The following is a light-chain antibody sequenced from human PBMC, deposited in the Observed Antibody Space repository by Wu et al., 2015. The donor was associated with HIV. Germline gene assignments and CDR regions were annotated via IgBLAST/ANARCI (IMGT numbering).Light chain of an antibody. Sequence: EVVLAQSPGTLSLSPGDRATLSCRSSETVTSSYLAWYQHKPGQAPRLLIYGATSRAIGIPDRFSGSGSEKDFTLTISRVEPEDFAVYYCQQYSHSPRTFGQGTKVE. J-gene: IGKJ1*01. CDR1: ETVTSSY. CDR3: QQYSHSPRT. V-gene: IGKV3-20*01. CDR2: GAT.